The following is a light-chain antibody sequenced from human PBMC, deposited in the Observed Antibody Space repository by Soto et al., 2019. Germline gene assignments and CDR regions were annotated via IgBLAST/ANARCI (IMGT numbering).Light chain of an antibody. CDR3: QQYDNYPLT. CDR1: QAISSY. J-gene: IGKJ4*01. Sequence: DIPMTQSPSSLSASVGDRVTITCRASQAISSYLAWFQQKPGKPPKSLIYAASSVQSGVPSKFSGRGSGTDFTLTINSLQPEDFATYYCQQYDNYPLTFGGGTKVELK. CDR2: AAS. V-gene: IGKV1-16*02.